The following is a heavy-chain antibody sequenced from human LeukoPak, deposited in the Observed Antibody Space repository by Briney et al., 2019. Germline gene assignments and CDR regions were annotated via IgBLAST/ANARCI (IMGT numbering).Heavy chain of an antibody. Sequence: GGSLRLSCAASGFTFSSYGMHWVRQAPGKGLEWVAVIWYDGSNKYYADSVKGRFTISRDNSKNTLYLQMNSLRAEDTAVYYCARDMKPRGYSYGYSAFDIWGQGTMVTVSS. CDR2: IWYDGSNK. V-gene: IGHV3-33*01. D-gene: IGHD5-18*01. J-gene: IGHJ3*02. CDR3: ARDMKPRGYSYGYSAFDI. CDR1: GFTFSSYG.